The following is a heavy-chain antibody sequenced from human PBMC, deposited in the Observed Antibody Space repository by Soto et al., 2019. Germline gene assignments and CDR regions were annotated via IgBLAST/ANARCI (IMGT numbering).Heavy chain of an antibody. V-gene: IGHV3-30*18. CDR3: AKEGYAPYSRQNYYGMDV. Sequence: QVQLVESGGGVVQPGRSLRLSCAASGFTFSSYGMHWVRQAPGKGLEWVAVISYDGSNKYYADSVKGRFTISRDNSKNTLYLQMNSLRAEDTAVYYCAKEGYAPYSRQNYYGMDVW. CDR1: GFTFSSYG. CDR2: ISYDGSNK. J-gene: IGHJ6*01. D-gene: IGHD6-13*01.